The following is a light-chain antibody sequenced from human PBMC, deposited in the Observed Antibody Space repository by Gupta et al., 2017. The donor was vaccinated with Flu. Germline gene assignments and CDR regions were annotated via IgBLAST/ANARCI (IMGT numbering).Light chain of an antibody. CDR2: GNS. CDR3: QSYDSSLIGSWV. V-gene: IGLV1-40*01. J-gene: IGLJ3*02. Sequence: QSVLTQPPSVSGDPGQRVTISCTGISSNIGAGYDVHWYHQLPGTAPTLLIYGNSNRLSRVPARFSCSDSGTSAALAITALQAEEEADYYCQSYDSSLIGSWVFGGGTKLTVL. CDR1: SSNIGAGYD.